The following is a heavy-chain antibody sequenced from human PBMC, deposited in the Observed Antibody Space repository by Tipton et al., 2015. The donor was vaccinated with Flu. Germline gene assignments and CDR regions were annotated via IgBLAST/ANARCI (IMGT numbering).Heavy chain of an antibody. CDR3: ARYGDSQYNWFDP. Sequence: QLVQSGGGLVQPGGSLRLSCAASGFTFSSYEMNWVRQAPGKGLEWVSYISSSGSTIYYADSVKGRFTISRDNAQNSLYLQMNSLRAEDTAVYYCARYGDSQYNWFDPWGQGTLVTVSS. V-gene: IGHV3-48*03. D-gene: IGHD4-17*01. J-gene: IGHJ5*02. CDR1: GFTFSSYE. CDR2: ISSSGSTI.